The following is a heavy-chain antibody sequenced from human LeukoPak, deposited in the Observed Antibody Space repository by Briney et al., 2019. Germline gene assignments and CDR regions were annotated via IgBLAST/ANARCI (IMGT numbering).Heavy chain of an antibody. D-gene: IGHD4-11*01. V-gene: IGHV1-8*01. CDR1: GYTFTNFD. Sequence: ASVKVSCKASGYTFTNFDINWVRQATGQRLEWMGWMNPKTGNTGSAQRFQGRVTITGNTSISTAYMELSSLRSEDTAVYYCVRIYYSNAFDIWGQGTMVTVSS. CDR2: MNPKTGNT. J-gene: IGHJ3*02. CDR3: VRIYYSNAFDI.